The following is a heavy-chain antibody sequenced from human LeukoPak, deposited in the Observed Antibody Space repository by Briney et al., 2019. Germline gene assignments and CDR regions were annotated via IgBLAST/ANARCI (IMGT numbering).Heavy chain of an antibody. D-gene: IGHD3-9*01. Sequence: SETLSLTCTVSGGSISSYYWSWIRQPAGKGLEWIGRIYTSGSTNYNPSLKSRVTMSVDTSKNQFSLKLSSVTAADTAVYYCARVVIEDVLRYFDWLFYYYYMDVWGKGTTVTVSS. J-gene: IGHJ6*03. CDR2: IYTSGST. V-gene: IGHV4-4*07. CDR3: ARVVIEDVLRYFDWLFYYYYMDV. CDR1: GGSISSYY.